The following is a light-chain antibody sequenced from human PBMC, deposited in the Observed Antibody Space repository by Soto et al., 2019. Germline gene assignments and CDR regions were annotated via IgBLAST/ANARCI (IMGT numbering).Light chain of an antibody. CDR2: DVS. CDR3: QQYHRYST. CDR1: QSISAW. Sequence: DIQMTQSPSTLSASVGDRVTITCRASQSISAWLAWYQQKPGKAPNLLIYDVSTLDSGVPSRFSGSASGTEFTLTISSLESDHFATYYCQQYHRYSTFGQGTRVDIK. J-gene: IGKJ1*01. V-gene: IGKV1-5*01.